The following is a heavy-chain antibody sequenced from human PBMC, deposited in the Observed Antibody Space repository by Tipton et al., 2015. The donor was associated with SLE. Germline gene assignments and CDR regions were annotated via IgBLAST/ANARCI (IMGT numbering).Heavy chain of an antibody. CDR1: GYIFTNYG. CDR3: ARASLYYKFSGAFDS. V-gene: IGHV1-18*01. CDR2: ISGYNANT. D-gene: IGHD3-3*01. Sequence: QSGPEVKKPGASVKVSCKASGYIFTNYGISWVRQAPGQRLEWMGWISGYNANTNYTQVTMTTDTSTSTAYMELRSLRSYDTAVYYCARASLYYKFSGAFDSWGQGTMVTVAS. J-gene: IGHJ3*02.